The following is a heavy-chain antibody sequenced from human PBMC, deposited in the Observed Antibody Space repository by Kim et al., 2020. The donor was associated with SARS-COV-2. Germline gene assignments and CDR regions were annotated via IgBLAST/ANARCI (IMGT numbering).Heavy chain of an antibody. Sequence: GESLKISCKGSGYSFTSYWIGWVRQMPGKGLEWMGIIYPGDSDTRYSPSFQGQVTISADKSISTAYLQWSSLKASDTAMYYCARLEYYYGSGSYYRTDLNQYYFDYWGQGTLVTVSS. CDR2: IYPGDSDT. CDR3: ARLEYYYGSGSYYRTDLNQYYFDY. CDR1: GYSFTSYW. D-gene: IGHD3-10*01. V-gene: IGHV5-51*01. J-gene: IGHJ4*02.